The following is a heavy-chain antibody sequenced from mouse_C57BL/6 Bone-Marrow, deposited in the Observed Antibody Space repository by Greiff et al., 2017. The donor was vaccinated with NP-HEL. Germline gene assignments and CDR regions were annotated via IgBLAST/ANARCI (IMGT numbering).Heavy chain of an antibody. V-gene: IGHV1-42*01. D-gene: IGHD1-1*01. J-gene: IGHJ1*03. CDR2: INPSTGGT. CDR1: GYSFTGYY. Sequence: EVQLQESGPELVKPGASVKISCKASGYSFTGYYMNWVKQSPEKSLEWIGEINPSTGGTTYNQKFKAKATLTVDKSSSTAYMQLKSLTSEDSAVYYCARGQFYYYGSSYWYFDVWGTGTTVTVSS. CDR3: ARGQFYYYGSSYWYFDV.